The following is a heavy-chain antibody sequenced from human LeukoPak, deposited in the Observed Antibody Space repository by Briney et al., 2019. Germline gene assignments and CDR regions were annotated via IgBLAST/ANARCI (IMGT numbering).Heavy chain of an antibody. CDR2: VDHSGGT. V-gene: IGHV4-38-2*02. D-gene: IGHD3-10*01. J-gene: IGHJ4*02. Sequence: PSETLSLTCTVSGYSLSSGYYWGWIRQPPGKGLGWIGSVDHSGGTYYNPSLRSRVSISVDTSKNQFSLKLSSVTAADTAVYSCAGFTFFRGVITFDYWGQGTLVTVSS. CDR1: GYSLSSGYY. CDR3: AGFTFFRGVITFDY.